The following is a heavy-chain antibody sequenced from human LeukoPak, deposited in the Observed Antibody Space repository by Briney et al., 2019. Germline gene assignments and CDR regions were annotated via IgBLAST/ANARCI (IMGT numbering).Heavy chain of an antibody. Sequence: GGSLRLSCAASGFTFSDYYMSWIRQAPGKGLEWISYISSTGSAIYYADSVKGRFTISRDNAKNSLYLQMNSLRAEDTAVYYCPRVFSYYTYSFDYWGQGTLVTVSS. V-gene: IGHV3-11*01. CDR1: GFTFSDYY. CDR2: ISSTGSAI. CDR3: PRVFSYYTYSFDY. J-gene: IGHJ4*02. D-gene: IGHD3-22*01.